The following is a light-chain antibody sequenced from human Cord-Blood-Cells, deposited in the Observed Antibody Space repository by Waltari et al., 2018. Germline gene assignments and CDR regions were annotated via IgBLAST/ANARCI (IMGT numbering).Light chain of an antibody. CDR2: LHSDGSH. J-gene: IGLJ3*02. CDR3: QTWGTGIRV. V-gene: IGLV4-69*01. CDR1: SGHSSHA. Sequence: QLVLTQSPSASASLAASVKLTCTLSSGHSSHAIASHHQQPEKGPRYLMKLHSDGSHSKGDGIPDRVSGASSGAERYLTISSLQSEDEADYYCQTWGTGIRVFGGGTKLTVL.